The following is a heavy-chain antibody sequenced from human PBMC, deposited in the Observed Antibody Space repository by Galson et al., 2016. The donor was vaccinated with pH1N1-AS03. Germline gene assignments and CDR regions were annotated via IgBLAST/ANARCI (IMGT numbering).Heavy chain of an antibody. CDR1: GFTFSNFG. V-gene: IGHV3-30*18. J-gene: IGHJ4*02. CDR3: AKTTFGGVIESGKMSLDY. Sequence: SLRLSCAASGFTFSNFGMHWVRQSPGKGLEWVAVISNSGNDKYYADSGKGRFTISRDNSKSTVYLQLNSLRAEDTAVYYCAKTTFGGVIESGKMSLDYWGQGTLVTVSS. D-gene: IGHD3-16*02. CDR2: ISNSGNDK.